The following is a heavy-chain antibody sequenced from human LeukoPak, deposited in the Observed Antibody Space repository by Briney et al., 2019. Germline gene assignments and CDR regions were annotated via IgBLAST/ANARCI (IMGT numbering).Heavy chain of an antibody. CDR2: IYPGNADA. CDR3: ARQGSYDNSGCSFDY. D-gene: IGHD3-22*01. Sequence: GESLKISCKASGYSLINHWIGWVRQMPGKGLDWMGIIYPGNADATYSPSFQGQVTISADKSTTTVYLQWSSLKASDTAMYYCARQGSYDNSGCSFDYWGQGTLVTVSS. CDR1: GYSLINHW. V-gene: IGHV5-51*01. J-gene: IGHJ4*02.